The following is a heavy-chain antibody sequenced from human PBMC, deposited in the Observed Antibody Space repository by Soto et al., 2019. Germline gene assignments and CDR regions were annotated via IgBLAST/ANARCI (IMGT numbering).Heavy chain of an antibody. V-gene: IGHV4-30-4*01. CDR3: ARELRRGSVYGMDV. J-gene: IGHJ6*02. CDR1: GGSISSGWYY. Sequence: SETRSLRGTVSGGSISSGWYYWSWIRQPPGKGLEWIGYIYYSGSTYYNPSLKSRVTISVDTSKNQFSLKLSSVTAADTAVYYCARELRRGSVYGMDVWGQGTTVT. D-gene: IGHD3-10*01. CDR2: IYYSGST.